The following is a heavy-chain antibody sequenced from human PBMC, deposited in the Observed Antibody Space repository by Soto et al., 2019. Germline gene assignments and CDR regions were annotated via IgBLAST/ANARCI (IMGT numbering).Heavy chain of an antibody. Sequence: QVQLVQSGAGVKKPGSSVKVSCKASGGTFSTYDICLGRQAPGQGLGWLGGIIPLFGTGNYAQKFQGRATIIADASTRTADMELRRLISEDTAVYYCAINEGTDGYKFAYWGQGTLVTVSS. V-gene: IGHV1-69*01. J-gene: IGHJ4*02. D-gene: IGHD5-12*01. CDR1: GGTFSTYD. CDR2: IIPLFGTG. CDR3: AINEGTDGYKFAY.